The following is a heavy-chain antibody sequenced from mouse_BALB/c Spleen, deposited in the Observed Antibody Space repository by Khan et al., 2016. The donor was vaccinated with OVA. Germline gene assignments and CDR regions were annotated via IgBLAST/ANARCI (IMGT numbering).Heavy chain of an antibody. J-gene: IGHJ3*01. V-gene: IGHV2-2*02. CDR2: IWSAGRT. D-gene: IGHD2-4*01. CDR1: GFSLNNYS. CDR3: SSRGNDYGRGALFAY. Sequence: QVQLKQSGPGLVQPSQSLSITCTVSGFSLNNYSIHWVRQSPGKGLEWLGVIWSAGRTDYNAAFISRLTINKDNSRSQVFFKMNSLQPNDTAIYYWSSRGNDYGRGALFAYWGQGTLVTVSA.